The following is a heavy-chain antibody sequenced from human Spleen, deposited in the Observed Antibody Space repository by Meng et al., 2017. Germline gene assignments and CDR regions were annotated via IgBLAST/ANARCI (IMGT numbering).Heavy chain of an antibody. CDR3: ARVTGYCSSTSCYRKFDY. CDR2: IYYSGST. Sequence: SETLSLTCTVSDDSSSSYSWSWIRQPPGKGLEWIGYIYYSGSTNYNPSLKSRVTLSVDTSKNQFSLKLSSVTAADTAVYYCARVTGYCSSTSCYRKFDYWGQGTLVTVSS. D-gene: IGHD2-2*01. V-gene: IGHV4-59*01. J-gene: IGHJ4*02. CDR1: DDSSSSYS.